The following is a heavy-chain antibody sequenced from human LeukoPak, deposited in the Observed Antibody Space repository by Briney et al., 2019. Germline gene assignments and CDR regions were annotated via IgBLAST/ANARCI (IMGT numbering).Heavy chain of an antibody. CDR2: IGGSSTSI. J-gene: IGHJ3*02. CDR3: AKEAGQDYGALDAFDI. D-gene: IGHD4-17*01. V-gene: IGHV3-21*01. CDR1: GFTFSIYS. Sequence: GGSLRLSCAASGFTFSIYSMNWVRQAPGKGLEWVSSIGGSSTSIYYADSVKGRFTISRDNAKNSLYLQMNSLRAEDTAVYYCAKEAGQDYGALDAFDIWGQGTMVTVSS.